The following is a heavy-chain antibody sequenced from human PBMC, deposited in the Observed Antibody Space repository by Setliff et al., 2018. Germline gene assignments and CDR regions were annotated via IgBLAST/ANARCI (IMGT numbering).Heavy chain of an antibody. V-gene: IGHV3-72*01. D-gene: IGHD5-18*01. CDR2: TRNKVSGYIT. CDR3: ARDVGYTHGLGF. Sequence: GGSLRLSCATSGFTLSDYSMDWVRQAPGKGLEWVGRTRNKVSGYITEYAASVKGRFTISRDDSKNSVFLQMNSLKTEDTAVYYCARDVGYTHGLGFWGQGTLVTVSS. J-gene: IGHJ4*02. CDR1: GFTLSDYS.